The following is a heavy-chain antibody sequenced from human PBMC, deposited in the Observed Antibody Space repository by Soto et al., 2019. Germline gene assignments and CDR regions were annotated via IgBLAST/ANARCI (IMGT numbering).Heavy chain of an antibody. J-gene: IGHJ4*02. Sequence: EVQLVESGGGVVQPGGTLKLSCSASGFTFGSHWRHWVRQVPGKGPVWVSRVSTDGTRTTYADSVKGRSTISRDNTRNTLTRQMDSLTSEDTAVYYLVREAFGIRRLFDNWGQGALVTVSS. CDR3: VREAFGIRRLFDN. CDR1: GFTFGSHW. V-gene: IGHV3-74*01. D-gene: IGHD3-10*01. CDR2: VSTDGTRT.